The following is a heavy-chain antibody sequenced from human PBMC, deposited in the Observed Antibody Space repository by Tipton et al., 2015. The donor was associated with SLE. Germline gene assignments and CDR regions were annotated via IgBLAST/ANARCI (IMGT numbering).Heavy chain of an antibody. J-gene: IGHJ6*02. V-gene: IGHV3-30*02. CDR3: ARVPGWELLHYYYYYGMDV. CDR2: IRYDGSNK. Sequence: SLRLSCAASGFTFSSYGMHWVRQAPGKGPEWVAFIRYDGSNKYYADSVKGRFTISRDNSKNTLYLQMNSLRAEDTAVYYCARVPGWELLHYYYYYGMDVWGQGTTVTVSS. D-gene: IGHD1-26*01. CDR1: GFTFSSYG.